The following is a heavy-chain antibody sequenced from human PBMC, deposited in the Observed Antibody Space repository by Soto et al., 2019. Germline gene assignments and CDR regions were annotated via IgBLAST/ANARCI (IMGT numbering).Heavy chain of an antibody. CDR2: IYKKGNS. J-gene: IGHJ4*02. V-gene: IGHV4-31*03. D-gene: IGHD5-18*01. Sequence: QVQLQESGLGLVKPSQTLSLTCTVSGGSISSGDYYWNWIRQRPGKGLEWIGYIYKKGNSYYNPSVKSRVTMSLDTSKNQFSLELSSVTAADTGVYLCAGGRGFRFGIVVWYFDYWGQGTLVTVSS. CDR1: GGSISSGDYY. CDR3: AGGRGFRFGIVVWYFDY.